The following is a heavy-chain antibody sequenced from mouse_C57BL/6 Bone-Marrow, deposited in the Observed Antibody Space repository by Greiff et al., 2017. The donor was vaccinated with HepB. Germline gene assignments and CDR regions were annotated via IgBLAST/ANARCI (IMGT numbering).Heavy chain of an antibody. D-gene: IGHD2-14*01. J-gene: IGHJ2*01. V-gene: IGHV1-64*01. CDR3: ARWYDYFDY. Sequence: VQLQQPGAELVKPGASVKLSCKASGYTFTSYWMHWVKQRPGQGLEWIGMIHPNSGSTNYNEKFKSKATLTVDKSSSTAYMQLISLTSEDSAVYYCARWYDYFDYWGQGTTLTVSS. CDR1: GYTFTSYW. CDR2: IHPNSGST.